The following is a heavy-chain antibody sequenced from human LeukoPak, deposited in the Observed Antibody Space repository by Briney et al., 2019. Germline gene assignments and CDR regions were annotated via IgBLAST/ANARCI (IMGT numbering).Heavy chain of an antibody. V-gene: IGHV4-31*03. J-gene: IGHJ1*01. CDR1: GGPISRGGYY. CDR3: ASLWPFYSDSSAYYFVH. CDR2: VCYSWTT. Sequence: SQPLSLTCTVSGGPISRGGYYWTWIRQHPGKGLEWIGYVCYSWTTYYSPSLKSRVTMSVDTSKNQFSLKLSSVTAADTAVYYCASLWPFYSDSSAYYFVHWGQGTLVTVSS. D-gene: IGHD3-22*01.